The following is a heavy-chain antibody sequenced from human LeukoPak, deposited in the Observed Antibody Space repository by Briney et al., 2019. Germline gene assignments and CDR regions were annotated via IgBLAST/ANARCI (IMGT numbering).Heavy chain of an antibody. CDR1: GYTFTGYY. CDR2: INPNSGGT. Sequence: ASVKVSCKASGYTFTGYYMHWVRQAPGQGLEWMGWINPNSGGTNYAQKFQGRVTMTRDTSISTAYMELRSLRSDDTAVYYCARDLGPVRGATIDYWGQGTLVTVSS. CDR3: ARDLGPVRGATIDY. D-gene: IGHD3-10*01. J-gene: IGHJ4*02. V-gene: IGHV1-2*02.